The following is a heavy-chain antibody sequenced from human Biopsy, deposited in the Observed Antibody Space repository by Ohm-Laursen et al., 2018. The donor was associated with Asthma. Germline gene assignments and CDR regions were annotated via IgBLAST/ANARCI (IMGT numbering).Heavy chain of an antibody. V-gene: IGHV3-33*08. J-gene: IGHJ6*02. CDR2: IWYDGRKK. Sequence: SLRLSCSAPRFTYEMHWVRQAPGKGLEWASFIWYDGRKKTYADSVKGRFTISRDNSKNTLYLQMNSLRAEDTAVYYCARKIAARGGMGVWGQGTTVTVSS. CDR3: ARKIAARGGMGV. D-gene: IGHD6-6*01. CDR1: RFTYE.